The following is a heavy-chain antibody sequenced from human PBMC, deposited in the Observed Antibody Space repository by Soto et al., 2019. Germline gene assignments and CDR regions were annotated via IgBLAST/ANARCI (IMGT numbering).Heavy chain of an antibody. CDR1: GFPFSSYA. Sequence: GGSLRLSCASSGFPFSSYAMIWVRQAPGKGLEWVSAISGSGGSTYYADSVKGRFTISRDNSKNTLYLQMNSLRAEDTAVYYCAKPDCSGGSCYYYYYYMDVWGKGTTVTVSS. J-gene: IGHJ6*03. CDR2: ISGSGGST. CDR3: AKPDCSGGSCYYYYYYMDV. V-gene: IGHV3-23*01. D-gene: IGHD2-15*01.